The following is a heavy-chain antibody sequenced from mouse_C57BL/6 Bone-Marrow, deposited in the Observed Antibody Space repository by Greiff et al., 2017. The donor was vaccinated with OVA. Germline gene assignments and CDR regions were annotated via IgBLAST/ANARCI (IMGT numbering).Heavy chain of an antibody. D-gene: IGHD2-2*01. Sequence: EVKLVESGPELVKPGASVKISCKASGYTFTDYYMNWVKQSHGKSLEWIGDINPNNGGTSYNQKFKGKATLTVDKSSSTAYMELRSLTSEDSAVYYCARSRGYDHSFAYWGQGTLVTVSA. CDR1: GYTFTDYY. V-gene: IGHV1-26*01. CDR2: INPNNGGT. CDR3: ARSRGYDHSFAY. J-gene: IGHJ3*01.